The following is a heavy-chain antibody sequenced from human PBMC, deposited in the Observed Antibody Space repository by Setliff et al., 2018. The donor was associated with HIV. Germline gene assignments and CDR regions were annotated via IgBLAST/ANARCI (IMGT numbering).Heavy chain of an antibody. D-gene: IGHD6-6*01. J-gene: IGHJ3*02. CDR3: ARDASISSPYDAFDI. CDR2: ISSNGGNT. V-gene: IGHV3-64*01. CDR1: GFTFSSYA. Sequence: GGSLRLSCAASGFTFSSYAMHWVRQAPGKGLEYVSSISSNGGNTYYASSLKGRFTISRDNSKNTLYLQMGSLRAEDMAVYYCARDASISSPYDAFDIWGQGTMVTVSS.